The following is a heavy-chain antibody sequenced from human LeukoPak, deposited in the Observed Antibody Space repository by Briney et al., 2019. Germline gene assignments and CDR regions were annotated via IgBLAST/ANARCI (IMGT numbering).Heavy chain of an antibody. Sequence: GGSLRLSCEASGFRFRNHWMNWVRQAPGKGLEWVANIKEDGSEKYYVDSVKGRFTISRDNARNSLFLQMNSLRAEDTAVYYCARDVGAVLGEVYFDYWGQGTLVTVSS. CDR2: IKEDGSEK. CDR1: GFRFRNHW. CDR3: ARDVGAVLGEVYFDY. D-gene: IGHD3-16*01. J-gene: IGHJ4*02. V-gene: IGHV3-7*01.